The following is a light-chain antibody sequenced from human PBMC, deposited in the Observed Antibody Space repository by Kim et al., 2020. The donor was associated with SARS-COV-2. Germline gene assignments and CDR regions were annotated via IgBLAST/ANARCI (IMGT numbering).Light chain of an antibody. CDR1: QNIRTW. CDR3: QQYNNYPRT. Sequence: DIQMTQSPSTLSASVGDRVTITCRASQNIRTWLAWYQQTPGKAPKLLIYNASNLESGVPSRFSGSGSGTEFSLTISSLQPDDFATYYCQQYNNYPRTFGQGTKVDIK. J-gene: IGKJ1*01. CDR2: NAS. V-gene: IGKV1-5*03.